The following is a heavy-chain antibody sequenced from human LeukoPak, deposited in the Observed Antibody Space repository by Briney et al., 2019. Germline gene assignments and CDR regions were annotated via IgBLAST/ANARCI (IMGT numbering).Heavy chain of an antibody. CDR3: ARDHQDTAMVQDY. Sequence: GRSLRLSCAASGFTFSSYGMHWVRQAPGKGLEWVAVIWYDGSNKYYAGSVKGRFTISRDNSKNTLYLQMNSLRAEDTAVYYCARDHQDTAMVQDYWGQGTLVTVSS. CDR2: IWYDGSNK. J-gene: IGHJ4*02. D-gene: IGHD5-18*01. V-gene: IGHV3-33*01. CDR1: GFTFSSYG.